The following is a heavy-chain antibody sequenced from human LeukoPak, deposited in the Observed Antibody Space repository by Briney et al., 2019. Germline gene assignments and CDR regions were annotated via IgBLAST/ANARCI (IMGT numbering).Heavy chain of an antibody. D-gene: IGHD6-13*01. V-gene: IGHV1-2*02. J-gene: IGHJ5*02. Sequence: GPSVKLSCKASGYTFTGYYMHWVRHAPRPRLEWMGCINPNSGGTNYAQKFQGRVTMSRDTSISKAYMELSRLVSDDTAVYYCGRGAAVGGRERYHWFDPWGQGSMVSV. CDR3: GRGAAVGGRERYHWFDP. CDR2: INPNSGGT. CDR1: GYTFTGYY.